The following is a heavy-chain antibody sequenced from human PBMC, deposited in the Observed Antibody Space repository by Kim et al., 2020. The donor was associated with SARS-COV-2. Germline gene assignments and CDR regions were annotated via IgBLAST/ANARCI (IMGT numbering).Heavy chain of an antibody. CDR2: ISSGSRFI. CDR1: GFTFSSYA. V-gene: IGHV3-21*06. D-gene: IGHD6-19*01. CDR3: AREQWLEYYFDH. J-gene: IGHJ4*02. Sequence: GGSLRLSCAASGFTFSSYAMNWVRQAPGKGLEWVSSISSGSRFIYYADSVRGRFSISRDNARNSLYLQMNSLRAEDTAVYFCAREQWLEYYFDHWGQGTL.